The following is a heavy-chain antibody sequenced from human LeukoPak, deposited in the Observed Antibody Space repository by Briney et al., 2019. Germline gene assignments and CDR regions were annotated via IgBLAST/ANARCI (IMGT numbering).Heavy chain of an antibody. CDR2: INPSGGST. CDR1: GYTFTSYY. V-gene: IGHV1-46*01. Sequence: GASVKVSCKASGYTFTSYYIRWVRQAPGQGLEWMGIINPSGGSTSYAQKFQGRVTMTRDMSTSTVYMELSSLRSEDTAVYYCARPSWVKNAFDIWGQGTMVTVSS. CDR3: ARPSWVKNAFDI. D-gene: IGHD1-26*01. J-gene: IGHJ3*02.